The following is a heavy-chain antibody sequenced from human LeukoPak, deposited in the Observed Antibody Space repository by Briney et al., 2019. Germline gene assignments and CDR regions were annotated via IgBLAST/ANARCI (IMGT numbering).Heavy chain of an antibody. CDR1: GYSFTDYY. V-gene: IGHV1-2*02. Sequence: ASVKVPCKASGYSFTDYYMHWVRQAPGQGLEWMGWINPNSGVTKYAQKFQGRVTMTRDTSISTTYMELSSLMSDDSAVYYCARDPMVRGVVYWGQGTLVTVSS. D-gene: IGHD3-10*01. CDR2: INPNSGVT. CDR3: ARDPMVRGVVY. J-gene: IGHJ4*02.